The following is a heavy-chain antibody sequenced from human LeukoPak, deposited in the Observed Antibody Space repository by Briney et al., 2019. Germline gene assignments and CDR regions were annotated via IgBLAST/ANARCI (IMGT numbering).Heavy chain of an antibody. CDR1: GGSISSYY. CDR2: IYYSGST. D-gene: IGHD6-19*01. J-gene: IGHJ4*02. V-gene: IGHV4-59*08. CDR3: ARVAVAGFDY. Sequence: PSETLSLTCTVSGGSISSYYWNWIRQPPGKGLEWIGYIYYSGSTNYNPSLKSRVTISVDTSKNQFSLKLSSVTAADTAVYYCARVAVAGFDYWGQGTLVTVSS.